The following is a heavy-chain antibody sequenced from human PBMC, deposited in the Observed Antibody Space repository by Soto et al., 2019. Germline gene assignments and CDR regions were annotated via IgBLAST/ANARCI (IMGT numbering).Heavy chain of an antibody. CDR1: GFTFSSYA. Sequence: EVQLLESGGGLAQPGGSLRLSCAASGFTFSSYAMSWVRQAPGRGLEWVSGISGSGASTYYADSVKGRFTISRDSSKNTLYLQMTRLRDEDTAVYYCAPPVMIASRPVYVDYWGQGILVTVSS. CDR2: ISGSGAST. CDR3: APPVMIASRPVYVDY. J-gene: IGHJ4*02. D-gene: IGHD6-6*01. V-gene: IGHV3-23*01.